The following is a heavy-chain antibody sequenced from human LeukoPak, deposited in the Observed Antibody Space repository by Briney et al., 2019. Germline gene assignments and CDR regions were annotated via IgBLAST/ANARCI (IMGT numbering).Heavy chain of an antibody. D-gene: IGHD3-9*01. Sequence: GESLKISCKGSGYSFTSYWIGWVRQTPGKGLEWMGIIYPGDSDTRYSPSFQGQVTISADKSISTAYLQWSSLKASDTAMYYCARTYYDILTGYSPDAFDIWGQGTMVTVSS. J-gene: IGHJ3*02. V-gene: IGHV5-51*01. CDR2: IYPGDSDT. CDR1: GYSFTSYW. CDR3: ARTYYDILTGYSPDAFDI.